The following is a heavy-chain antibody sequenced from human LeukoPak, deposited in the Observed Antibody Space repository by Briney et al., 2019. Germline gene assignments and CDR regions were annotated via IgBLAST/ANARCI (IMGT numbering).Heavy chain of an antibody. V-gene: IGHV3-53*01. CDR2: ISCSGCNT. D-gene: IGHD2-15*01. Sequence: GGSLRLSCAASGFTVSSNYMRWVRQAPGKGLEWVSSISCSGCNTYYADCVKGRFTISRENSKKTLYVQMSSLRAEDTAIYYCARHPPRYCTGGNCKSSLSSYMDVWGKGTTVTASS. CDR3: ARHPPRYCTGGNCKSSLSSYMDV. CDR1: GFTVSSNY. J-gene: IGHJ6*03.